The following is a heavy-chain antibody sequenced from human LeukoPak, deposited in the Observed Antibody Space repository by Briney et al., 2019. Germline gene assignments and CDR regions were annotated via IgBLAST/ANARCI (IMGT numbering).Heavy chain of an antibody. CDR1: GYTFTDYY. J-gene: IGHJ4*02. Sequence: ASVKVSCKASGYTFTDYYMHWVRQAPGQGLEWMGWINPNSGGTNYAQKFQGRVTMTRDTSISTAYMELSRLRSDDTAVYYCAKKLRASGDYRLGPLDYWGQGTLVTVSS. CDR3: AKKLRASGDYRLGPLDY. V-gene: IGHV1-2*02. D-gene: IGHD4-17*01. CDR2: INPNSGGT.